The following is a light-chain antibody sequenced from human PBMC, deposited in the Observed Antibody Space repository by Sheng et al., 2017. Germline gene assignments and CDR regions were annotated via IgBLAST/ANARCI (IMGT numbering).Light chain of an antibody. Sequence: EIVMTQSPATLSVSPGERATLSCRASQSVSFNLAWYQQRPGQVPRLLIYSASTRVTGIPARFSGSGSGTEFTLTITSLQSEDSAVYYCQQYNNWPPYSFGQGTKLEIK. CDR3: QQYNNWPPYS. V-gene: IGKV3-15*01. CDR1: QSVSFN. CDR2: SAS. J-gene: IGKJ2*03.